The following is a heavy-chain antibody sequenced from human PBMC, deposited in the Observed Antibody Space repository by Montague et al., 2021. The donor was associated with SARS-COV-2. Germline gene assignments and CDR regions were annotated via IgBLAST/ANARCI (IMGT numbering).Heavy chain of an antibody. Sequence: SLRLSCAASGFTFSNSAMNWVRQAPGKGLEWVSGSSGSDGGTHYADSVKGRFTISRDNSKNVLYLQMSSLRAEDTALYYCAKDPYYYGLGYGMDVWGQGTTVTVSS. D-gene: IGHD3-10*01. CDR2: SSGSDGGT. CDR1: GFTFSNSA. CDR3: AKDPYYYGLGYGMDV. J-gene: IGHJ6*02. V-gene: IGHV3-23*01.